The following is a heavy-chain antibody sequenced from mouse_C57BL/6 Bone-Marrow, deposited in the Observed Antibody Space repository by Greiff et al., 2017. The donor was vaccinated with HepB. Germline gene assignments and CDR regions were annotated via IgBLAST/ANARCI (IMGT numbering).Heavy chain of an antibody. CDR1: GYTFTSYW. CDR2: IDPADSYT. V-gene: IGHV1-59*01. Sequence: VQLQQPGAELVRPGTSVKLSCKASGYTFTSYWMHWVQQRPGQGLEWIGVIDPADSYTNYNQKFKGKATLTVDTSSSTAYMQLSSLTSEDSAVYYCARIYSDFDYWGQGTTLTVSS. D-gene: IGHD2-12*01. J-gene: IGHJ2*01. CDR3: ARIYSDFDY.